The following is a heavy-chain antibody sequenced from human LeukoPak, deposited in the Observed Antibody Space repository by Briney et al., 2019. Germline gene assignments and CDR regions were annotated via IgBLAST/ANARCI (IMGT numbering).Heavy chain of an antibody. CDR1: GFTFSTYA. CDR3: ASRPRSTVVAPWDY. J-gene: IGHJ4*02. CDR2: ISASGDTT. Sequence: PGGSLRLSCAASGFTFSTYAMAWVRRAPGKGLEWVSGISASGDTTYYGDSVKGRFIISKDYSKNTLYLQMNGLRAEDTALYYCASRPRSTVVAPWDYWSQGTLVTVSS. V-gene: IGHV3-23*01. D-gene: IGHD3-22*01.